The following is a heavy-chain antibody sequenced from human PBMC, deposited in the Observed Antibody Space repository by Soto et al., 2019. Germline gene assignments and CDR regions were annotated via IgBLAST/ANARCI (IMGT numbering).Heavy chain of an antibody. J-gene: IGHJ6*03. Sequence: QLQLQESAPGLVKPSETLSLTSTVSAGSISSSSYYWGWIRQPPAKGLEWIGRIYYSRSTYSNPSLKSRASISVDTSKNQFSLKLSTVSASDTAVYYCARHPMTGFYNYYYLAVSGKGTTVTVSS. CDR3: ARHPMTGFYNYYYLAV. D-gene: IGHD3-9*01. V-gene: IGHV4-39*01. CDR2: IYYSRST. CDR1: AGSISSSSYY.